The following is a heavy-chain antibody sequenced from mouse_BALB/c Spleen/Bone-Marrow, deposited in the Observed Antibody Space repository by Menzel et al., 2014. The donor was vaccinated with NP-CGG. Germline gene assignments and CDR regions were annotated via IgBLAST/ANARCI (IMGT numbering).Heavy chain of an antibody. CDR1: GYTFTSYW. Sequence: QVQLQQSGAELVKPGASVKLSCKASGYTFTSYWMHWVKRKPGQGLEWIGEINPSNGRTNYNEKFKSKATLTVDKSSSTAYIQLISLTSEDSAVYYCARWGCSCWYFDVWGAGTTVTVSS. J-gene: IGHJ1*01. V-gene: IGHV1S81*02. CDR3: ARWGCSCWYFDV. CDR2: INPSNGRT.